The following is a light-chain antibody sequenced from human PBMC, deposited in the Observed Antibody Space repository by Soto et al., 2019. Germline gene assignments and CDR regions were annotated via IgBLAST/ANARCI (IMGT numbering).Light chain of an antibody. V-gene: IGLV2-8*01. J-gene: IGLJ1*01. Sequence: QSALTQPPSASGSPAQSVTISCTGTSSDVGGYNYVSWYQQHPGKAPKLMIYEVSKRPSGVPDRFSGSKSGNTASLTVSGLQAEDEADYYCSSYAGSNNLVFGTGTKLTVL. CDR1: SSDVGGYNY. CDR3: SSYAGSNNLV. CDR2: EVS.